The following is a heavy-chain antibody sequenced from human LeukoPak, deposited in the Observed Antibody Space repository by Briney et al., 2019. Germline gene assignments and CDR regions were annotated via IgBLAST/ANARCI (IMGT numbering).Heavy chain of an antibody. CDR1: GFTFSSYS. Sequence: PGGSLRLSCAASGFTFSSYSMNWVRQAPGKGLEWVSSISSSSSYIYYADSVKGRFTISRDNAKNSLYLQMNSLRAEDTAVYYCAKSRNYDILTGYLHWGQGTLVTVSS. CDR2: ISSSSSYI. V-gene: IGHV3-21*01. D-gene: IGHD3-9*01. J-gene: IGHJ4*02. CDR3: AKSRNYDILTGYLH.